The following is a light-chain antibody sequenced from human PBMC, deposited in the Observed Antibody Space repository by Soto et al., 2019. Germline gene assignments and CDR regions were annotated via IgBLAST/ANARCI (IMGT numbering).Light chain of an antibody. Sequence: QLVLTQPPSVSGAPGQRVTISCTGSSSNIGAGHDVHWYQHLPGTAPKLLIYGNSNRPSGVPDRFSGSKSGTSASLAITGLQAEDEADYYCQSYDSSRSGSEVFGTGTKVTVL. CDR1: SSNIGAGHD. CDR3: QSYDSSRSGSEV. CDR2: GNS. V-gene: IGLV1-40*01. J-gene: IGLJ1*01.